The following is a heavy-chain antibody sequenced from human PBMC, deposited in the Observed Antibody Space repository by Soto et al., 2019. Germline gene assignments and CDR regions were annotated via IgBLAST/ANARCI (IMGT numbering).Heavy chain of an antibody. CDR2: IYYSGST. CDR3: ARDEVADCSGGSCYNWFDP. Sequence: TSETLSLTCTVSGGSISSYYWSWIRQPPGKGLEWIGYIYYSGSTNYNPSLKSRVTISVDTSKNQFSLKLSSVTAADTAVYYCARDEVADCSGGSCYNWFDPWGQGTLVTVS. J-gene: IGHJ5*02. D-gene: IGHD2-15*01. V-gene: IGHV4-59*01. CDR1: GGSISSYY.